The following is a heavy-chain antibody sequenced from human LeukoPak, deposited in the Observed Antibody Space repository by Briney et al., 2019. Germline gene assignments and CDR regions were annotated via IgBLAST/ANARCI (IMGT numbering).Heavy chain of an antibody. J-gene: IGHJ1*01. CDR2: INHSGST. V-gene: IGHV4-34*01. D-gene: IGHD2-15*01. CDR1: GGSFSSYY. Sequence: PSETLSLTCAVYGGSFSSYYWSWIRQPPGKGLEWIGEINHSGSTNYNPSLKSRVTISVDTSKNQFSLKLSSVTAADTAVYYCARPRYCSGGSCYSGYFQHWGQGTLVTVSS. CDR3: ARPRYCSGGSCYSGYFQH.